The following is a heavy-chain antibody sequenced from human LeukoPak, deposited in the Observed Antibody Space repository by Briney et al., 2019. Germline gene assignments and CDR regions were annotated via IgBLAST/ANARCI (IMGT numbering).Heavy chain of an antibody. CDR2: INHSGST. V-gene: IGHV4-34*01. Sequence: PSETLSLTCAVYGGSFSGYYWSWIRQPPGKGLEWIGEINHSGSTNYNPSLKSRVTISVDTSKNQFSLKLSSVTAADTAVYYCARGANFCYYGMDVWGQGTTVTVSS. CDR1: GGSFSGYY. D-gene: IGHD2-15*01. J-gene: IGHJ6*02. CDR3: ARGANFCYYGMDV.